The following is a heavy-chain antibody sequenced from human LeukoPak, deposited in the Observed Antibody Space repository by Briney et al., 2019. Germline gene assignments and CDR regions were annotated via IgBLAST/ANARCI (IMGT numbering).Heavy chain of an antibody. D-gene: IGHD3-10*01. V-gene: IGHV3-23*01. Sequence: GGSLRLSCAASGFTLSSYAMTWVRQAPGRGLEWVSSVDGGGGGTYYADSVKGRFTISRDNSKDTLYLQMNGLRAEDTAVYYCAKDLNYGFDSWGQGTLVTVSS. CDR2: VDGGGGGT. CDR3: AKDLNYGFDS. CDR1: GFTLSSYA. J-gene: IGHJ4*02.